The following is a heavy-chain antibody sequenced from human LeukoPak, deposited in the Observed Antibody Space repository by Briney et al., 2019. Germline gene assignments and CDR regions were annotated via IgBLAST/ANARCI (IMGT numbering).Heavy chain of an antibody. J-gene: IGHJ4*02. CDR3: AKKLSRHDAFDY. D-gene: IGHD4-23*01. Sequence: GGSLRLSCAASGFTFSSYAMSWVRQAPGKGLEWVSAISGSGGSTYYADPVKGRFTISRDNSKNTLYLQMNSLRAEDTAVYYCAKKLSRHDAFDYWGQGTLVTVSS. CDR1: GFTFSSYA. CDR2: ISGSGGST. V-gene: IGHV3-23*01.